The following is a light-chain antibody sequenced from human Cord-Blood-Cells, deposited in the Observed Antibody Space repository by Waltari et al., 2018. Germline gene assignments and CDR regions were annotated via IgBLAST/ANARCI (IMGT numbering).Light chain of an antibody. J-gene: IGLJ2*01. Sequence: QSALPEPASVSGSPGQSITISCPGTSIDVVSYNFVYWYQQHPGKAPKLMIYEVINRPSGVSNRFSGSKSGNTASLTISGLQAEDEADYYCSSYTSSSTLVVFGGGTKLTVL. V-gene: IGLV2-14*01. CDR1: SIDVVSYNF. CDR2: EVI. CDR3: SSYTSSSTLVV.